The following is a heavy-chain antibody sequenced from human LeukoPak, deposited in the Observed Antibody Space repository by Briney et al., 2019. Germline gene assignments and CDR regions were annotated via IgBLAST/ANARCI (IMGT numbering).Heavy chain of an antibody. V-gene: IGHV3-30*18. J-gene: IGHJ4*02. CDR1: GFTFSSYG. D-gene: IGHD5/OR15-5a*01. CDR3: AKGSTGILD. CDR2: ISFEGTNK. Sequence: GGSLRLSCAASGFTFSSYGMHWVRQAPGKGLGWVALISFEGTNKYYGDSVKGRFTISRDNSKPPLYLQMNSLRAEDTAVYYCAKGSTGILDWGQGTLVTVSS.